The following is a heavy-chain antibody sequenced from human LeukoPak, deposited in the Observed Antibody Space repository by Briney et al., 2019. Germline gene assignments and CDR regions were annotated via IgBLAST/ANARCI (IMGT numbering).Heavy chain of an antibody. CDR3: ARAVPRFKNPPIDY. CDR2: INSDGSST. V-gene: IGHV3-74*01. CDR1: GLTFSSYW. J-gene: IGHJ4*02. Sequence: GGSLRLSCAASGLTFSSYWMHWVRQAPGKGLVWVSRINSDGSSTSYADSVKGRFTISRDNAKNTLYLQMNSLRAEDTAVYYCARAVPRFKNPPIDYWGQGTLVTVSS. D-gene: IGHD6-19*01.